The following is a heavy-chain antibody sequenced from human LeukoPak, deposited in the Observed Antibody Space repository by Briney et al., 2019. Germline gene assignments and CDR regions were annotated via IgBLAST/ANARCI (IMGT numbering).Heavy chain of an antibody. D-gene: IGHD5-12*01. CDR2: MYYSGST. J-gene: IGHJ4*02. CDR3: ARGVAGYGPYDY. Sequence: SETLSLTCTVSGGSISSYYWNWIRQPPGKGLEWIGYMYYSGSTNYNPSLKSRVTISLDTPKNQFSLRLNSVTAADTAVYYCARGVAGYGPYDYWGQGTLVTVSS. V-gene: IGHV4-59*01. CDR1: GGSISSYY.